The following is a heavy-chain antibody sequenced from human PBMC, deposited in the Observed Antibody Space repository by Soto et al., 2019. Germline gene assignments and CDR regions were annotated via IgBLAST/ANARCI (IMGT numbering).Heavy chain of an antibody. Sequence: SETRCLPWSVSGGSIRSYWLSGIRQPPGKGLEWIGYIYYSGSTNYNPSLKSRVTISVDTSKNQFSLKLSSVTAADTAVYYCARLPLGPVWGQGTLVTVSS. V-gene: IGHV4-59*08. CDR2: IYYSGST. CDR1: GGSIRSYW. J-gene: IGHJ4*02. D-gene: IGHD3-16*02. CDR3: ARLPLGPV.